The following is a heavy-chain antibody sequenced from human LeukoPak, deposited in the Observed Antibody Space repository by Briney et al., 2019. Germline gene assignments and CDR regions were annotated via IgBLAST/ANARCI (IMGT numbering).Heavy chain of an antibody. CDR1: EISFSSSW. CDR3: ARGITGHYGNDF. D-gene: IGHD3-9*01. V-gene: IGHV3-74*01. J-gene: IGHJ4*02. CDR2: VSYGTRT. Sequence: GGSLRLSCAASEISFSSSWMHWVRQGPGKGLVWVSRVSYGTRTNYADSVKGRFAISRDNAKNMLYLQMNSLRAVDTAVYYCARGITGHYGNDFWGQGTLVTVSS.